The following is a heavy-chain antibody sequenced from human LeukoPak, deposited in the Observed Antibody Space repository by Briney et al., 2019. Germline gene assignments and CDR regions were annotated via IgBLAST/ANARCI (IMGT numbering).Heavy chain of an antibody. CDR2: IYYSGST. Sequence: SQTLSLTCTVSGGSISTYYWNWIRQPPGKGLDWIGYIYYSGSTNYNPSLTGRVTISVDTSKNQFSLKLSSVTAADTAVYYCAREYNYYDSSGWDAFEIWGQGTMVTVSS. CDR1: GGSISTYY. J-gene: IGHJ3*02. V-gene: IGHV4-59*01. D-gene: IGHD3-22*01. CDR3: AREYNYYDSSGWDAFEI.